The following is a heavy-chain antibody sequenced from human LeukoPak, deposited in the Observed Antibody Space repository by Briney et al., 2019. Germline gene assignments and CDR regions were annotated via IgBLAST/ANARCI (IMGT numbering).Heavy chain of an antibody. Sequence: KPSETLSLTCTVSGGSISSSSYYWGWIRQPPGKGLEWIGSIYYSGSTYYNPSLKSRVTISVDTSKNQFSLKLSSVTAADTAVYYCARQGDSSGWYERNWFDPWGQGTLVTVSS. J-gene: IGHJ5*02. V-gene: IGHV4-39*01. CDR1: GGSISSSSYY. D-gene: IGHD6-19*01. CDR3: ARQGDSSGWYERNWFDP. CDR2: IYYSGST.